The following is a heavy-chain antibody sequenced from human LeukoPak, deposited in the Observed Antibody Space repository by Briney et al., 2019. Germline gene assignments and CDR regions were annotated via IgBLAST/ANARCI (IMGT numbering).Heavy chain of an antibody. Sequence: PSETLSLTCTVSGGSISSYYWSWIRQPPGKGLEWIGSIYYSGSTYYNPSLKSRVTISVDTSKNQFSLKLSSVTAADTAVYYCARPLLPDYYGSGIYYWGQGTLVTVSS. J-gene: IGHJ4*02. CDR3: ARPLLPDYYGSGIYY. CDR2: IYYSGST. CDR1: GGSISSYY. D-gene: IGHD3-10*01. V-gene: IGHV4-59*05.